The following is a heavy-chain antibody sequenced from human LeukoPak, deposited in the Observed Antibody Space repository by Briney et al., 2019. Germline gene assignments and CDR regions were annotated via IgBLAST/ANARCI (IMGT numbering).Heavy chain of an antibody. J-gene: IGHJ4*02. CDR1: GFTFSRYW. CDR3: ARQRYSDY. Sequence: GGSLRLSCAASGFTFSRYWMTWVRQAPGKGLEWVANIKEDGSENSYVESVKGRFTISRDNAKSSLYLQLNSLRAEDTAVYFCARQRYSDYWGQGTLVTVSS. CDR2: IKEDGSEN. V-gene: IGHV3-7*01. D-gene: IGHD1-1*01.